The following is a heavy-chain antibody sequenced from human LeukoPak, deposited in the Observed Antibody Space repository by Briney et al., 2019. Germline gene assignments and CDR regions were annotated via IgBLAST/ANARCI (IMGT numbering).Heavy chain of an antibody. CDR2: INPKSGGT. CDR3: ARAIVAEPAAIDDY. Sequence: GSSVKASCKASGGTFISYAISWVRQAPGQGLEWVAWINPKSGGTDYAQKFQGRVAVTTNTSISTAYMEMRRLISDDTAVYYCARAIVAEPAAIDDYWGQGTLVTVSS. J-gene: IGHJ4*02. D-gene: IGHD2-2*01. CDR1: GGTFISYA. V-gene: IGHV1-2*02.